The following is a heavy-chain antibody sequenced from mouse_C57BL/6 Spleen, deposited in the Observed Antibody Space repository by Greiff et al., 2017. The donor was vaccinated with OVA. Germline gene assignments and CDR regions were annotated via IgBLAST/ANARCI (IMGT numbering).Heavy chain of an antibody. CDR1: GYTFTSYG. D-gene: IGHD1-1*01. V-gene: IGHV1-81*01. CDR3: ARDDYYGSRGWYFDV. CDR2: IYPRSGNT. Sequence: VQLQQSGAELARPGASVKLSCKASGYTFTSYGISWVKQRTGQGLEWIGEIYPRSGNTYYNEKFKGKATLTADKSSSTAYMELRSLTSEDSAVYFCARDDYYGSRGWYFDVWGTGTTVTVSS. J-gene: IGHJ1*03.